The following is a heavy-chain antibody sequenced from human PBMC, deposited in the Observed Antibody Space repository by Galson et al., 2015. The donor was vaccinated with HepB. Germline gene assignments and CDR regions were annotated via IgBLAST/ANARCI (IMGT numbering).Heavy chain of an antibody. J-gene: IGHJ4*02. Sequence: SLRLSCAASGFTFSNYGMHWVRQAPGKGLEWVAVISYDGSNKYYADSVKGRPTISRDNSKNTLYLQMNSLRAEDTALYYCAKDPYLYSALAGTMAGFDYWGQGTLVTVSS. CDR3: AKDPYLYSALAGTMAGFDY. D-gene: IGHD6-19*01. CDR1: GFTFSNYG. V-gene: IGHV3-30*18. CDR2: ISYDGSNK.